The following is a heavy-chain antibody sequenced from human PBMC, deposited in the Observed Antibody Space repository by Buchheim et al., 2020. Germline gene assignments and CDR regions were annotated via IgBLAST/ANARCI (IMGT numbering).Heavy chain of an antibody. CDR3: ASSGYYAGWFDP. D-gene: IGHD3-22*01. CDR1: GGSISSGGYS. Sequence: QLQLQESGSGLVKPSQTLSLTRAVSGGSISSGGYSWSWIRQPPGKGLEWIGYIFHSGSTYYNPSLKSRVTISVDRSTTQFSLKLSSVTAADTAVYYCASSGYYAGWFDPWGQGTL. V-gene: IGHV4-30-2*01. CDR2: IFHSGST. J-gene: IGHJ5*02.